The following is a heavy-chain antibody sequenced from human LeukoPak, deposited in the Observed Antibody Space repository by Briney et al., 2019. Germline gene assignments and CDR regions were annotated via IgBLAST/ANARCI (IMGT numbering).Heavy chain of an antibody. J-gene: IGHJ6*03. CDR3: ARPLVRGVNSYYFYMDV. CDR2: IYYSGST. V-gene: IGHV4-59*01. D-gene: IGHD3-10*01. Sequence: GSLRLSCAASGFTFSNFAMTWVRQAPGKGLEWIGHIYYSGSTNYSPSLKSRVTMSVDTSKNQFSLRLSSVTAADTAVYYCARPLVRGVNSYYFYMDVWGKGATVTISS. CDR1: GFTFSNFA.